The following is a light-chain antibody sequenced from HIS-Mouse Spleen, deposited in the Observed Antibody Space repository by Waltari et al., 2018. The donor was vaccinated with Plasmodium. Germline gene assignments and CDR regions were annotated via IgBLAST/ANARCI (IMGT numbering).Light chain of an antibody. Sequence: DIVLTQSPGTLSLSPGERAPLPCRASQSVRSSYLAWYQQKPGQPPRLLIYGASSRATGIPDRFSGSGSGTDFTLTISRLEPEDFAVYYCQQYGSSGTFGQGTKVEIK. V-gene: IGKV3-20*01. CDR2: GAS. CDR3: QQYGSSGT. CDR1: QSVRSSY. J-gene: IGKJ1*01.